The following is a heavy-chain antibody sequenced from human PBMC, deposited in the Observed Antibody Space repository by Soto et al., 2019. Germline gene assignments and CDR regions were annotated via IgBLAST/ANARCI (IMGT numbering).Heavy chain of an antibody. CDR3: AIEQVLRFLEWLPIHAASPTSGMDV. CDR1: GFTFSDYY. CDR2: ISSSGSTI. Sequence: QVQLVESGGGLVKPGGSLRLSCAASGFTFSDYYMSWIRQAPGKGLEWVSYISSSGSTIYYADSVKGRFTISRDNAKNSRYXXMXSXXAEDTAVYYCAIEQVLRFLEWLPIHAASPTSGMDVWGQGTTVTVSS. V-gene: IGHV3-11*01. J-gene: IGHJ6*02. D-gene: IGHD3-3*01.